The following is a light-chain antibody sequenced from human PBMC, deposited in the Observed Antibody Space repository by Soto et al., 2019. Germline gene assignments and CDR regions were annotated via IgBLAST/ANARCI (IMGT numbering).Light chain of an antibody. CDR3: CSYAGSYTYV. Sequence: QSVLTHPRSVSRSPGQSVTISCTGTSSDVGSYNYVSWYQQHPGKAPKLMIYDVTKRPSGVPDRFSGSKSGNTASLTISGLQAEDEADYYCCSYAGSYTYVFGTGTKVTVL. V-gene: IGLV2-11*01. CDR1: SSDVGSYNY. CDR2: DVT. J-gene: IGLJ1*01.